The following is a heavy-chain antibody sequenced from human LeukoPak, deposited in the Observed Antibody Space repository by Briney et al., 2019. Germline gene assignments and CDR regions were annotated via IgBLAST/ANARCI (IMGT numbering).Heavy chain of an antibody. CDR2: ISSSSSYI. D-gene: IGHD3-10*01. V-gene: IGHV3-21*01. Sequence: PGGSLRLSCAASGFTFSSYSMNWVRQAPGKGLEWVSSISSSSSYIYYADSVKGRFTISRDNAKNSLYLQINSLRAEDTAVYYCARGDYYGSATPGYWGQGTLVTVSS. CDR3: ARGDYYGSATPGY. CDR1: GFTFSSYS. J-gene: IGHJ4*02.